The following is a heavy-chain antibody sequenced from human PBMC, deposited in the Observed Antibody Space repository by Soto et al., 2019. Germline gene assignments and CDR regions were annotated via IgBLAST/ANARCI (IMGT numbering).Heavy chain of an antibody. V-gene: IGHV3-21*06. CDR1: GFTVSSNY. J-gene: IGHJ4*02. Sequence: PRLSCAASGFTVSSNYMNWVRQAPGKGLEWVSSISSTTNYIYYGDSMKGRFTISRDNAKNSLYLEMNSLRAEDTAVYYCARGSEDLTSNFDYWGQGTLVTVSS. CDR3: ARGSEDLTSNFDY. CDR2: ISSTTNYI.